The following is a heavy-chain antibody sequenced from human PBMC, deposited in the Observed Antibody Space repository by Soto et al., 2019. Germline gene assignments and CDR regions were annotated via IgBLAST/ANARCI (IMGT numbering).Heavy chain of an antibody. D-gene: IGHD3-22*01. CDR3: ARWPTDHDSSVPWVY. CDR1: GGSISSYY. J-gene: IGHJ4*02. V-gene: IGHV4-59*01. CDR2: IYYSGST. Sequence: PSETLSLTCTVSGGSISSYYWSWIRQPPGKGLEWIGYIYYSGSTNYNPSLKSRVTISVDTSKNQFSLKLSSVTAADTAVYYCARWPTDHDSSVPWVYWGQGTLVTVSS.